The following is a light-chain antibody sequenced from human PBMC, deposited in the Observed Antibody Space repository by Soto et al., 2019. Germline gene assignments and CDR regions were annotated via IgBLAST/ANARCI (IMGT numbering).Light chain of an antibody. CDR2: LGS. Sequence: EIVLTQSPLSLPVTTWDPAPISFMPSQNLLHSHGYNSLNWYLQKPGQSPPLLLYLGSNRGSGVPDRLSGSGSGTAVTLTINSVEDADVGLYFCAHGLATPFTFGGGTKVDIK. V-gene: IGKV2-28*01. CDR3: AHGLATPFT. CDR1: QNLLHSHGYNS. J-gene: IGKJ4*01.